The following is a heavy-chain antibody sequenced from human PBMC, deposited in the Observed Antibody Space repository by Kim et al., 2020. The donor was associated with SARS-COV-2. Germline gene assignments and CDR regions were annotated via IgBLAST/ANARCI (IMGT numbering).Heavy chain of an antibody. CDR1: GFTFSSYA. D-gene: IGHD1-26*01. CDR3: VKRSSGGYGHFEF. CDR2: ITDNGGST. J-gene: IGHJ4*02. V-gene: IGHV3-23*01. Sequence: GGSLRLSCAASGFTFSSYAMSWVRQSPGKGLAWVSTITDNGGSTYYADSVKGRFTISRDNSKNTLYLQMNSLGAEDTAVYYCVKRSSGGYGHFEFWGQGALVTVSS.